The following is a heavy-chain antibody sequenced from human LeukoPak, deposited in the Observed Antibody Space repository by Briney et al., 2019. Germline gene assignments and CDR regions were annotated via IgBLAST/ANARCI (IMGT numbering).Heavy chain of an antibody. Sequence: ASVKVSCKASGYTFTSYYMHWVRQAPGQGLEWMGIINPSGGSTSYAQKLQGRVTMTTDTSTSTAYMELRSLRSDDTAVYYCARGSRYYDSSGYYQPYDAFDIWGQGTMVTVSS. CDR2: INPSGGST. CDR1: GYTFTSYY. D-gene: IGHD3-22*01. V-gene: IGHV1-46*01. J-gene: IGHJ3*02. CDR3: ARGSRYYDSSGYYQPYDAFDI.